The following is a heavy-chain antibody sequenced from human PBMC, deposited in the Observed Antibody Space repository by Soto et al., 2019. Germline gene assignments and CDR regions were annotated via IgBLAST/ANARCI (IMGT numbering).Heavy chain of an antibody. CDR3: AKAPMTVVRPYYYYYGMDV. CDR2: ISGSGGST. J-gene: IGHJ6*02. V-gene: IGHV3-23*01. Sequence: GGSLRLSCAASGFTFSSYAMSWVRQAPGKGLEWVSAISGSGGSTYYADSVKGRFTISRDNSKNTLYLQMNSLRAEDTAVYYCAKAPMTVVRPYYYYYGMDVWGQGTTVTVSS. CDR1: GFTFSSYA. D-gene: IGHD2-15*01.